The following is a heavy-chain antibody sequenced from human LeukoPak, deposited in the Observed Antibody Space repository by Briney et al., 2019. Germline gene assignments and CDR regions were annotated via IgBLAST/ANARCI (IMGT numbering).Heavy chain of an antibody. CDR2: MNPNSGST. Sequence: ASVKVSCKASGYTFTSYDINWVRQATGQGLEWMGWMNPNSGSTGYAQKFQGRVTMTRNTSISTAYMELSSVRSEDTAVYYCARGPEMGYELGIDYWGQGTLVTVSS. J-gene: IGHJ4*02. CDR1: GYTFTSYD. V-gene: IGHV1-8*01. D-gene: IGHD5-24*01. CDR3: ARGPEMGYELGIDY.